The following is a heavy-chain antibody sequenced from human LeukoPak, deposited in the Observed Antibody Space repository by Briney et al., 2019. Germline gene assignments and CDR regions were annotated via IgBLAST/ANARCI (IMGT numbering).Heavy chain of an antibody. D-gene: IGHD1-26*01. CDR3: AKDSSHVSGNYDYLDY. Sequence: GGSLRLSCAASGFTFSDYYMSWIRQAPGKGLEWVSYISSSGSTIYYADSVKGRFTISRDNAKNSLYLQMNSLRADDTAVYYCAKDSSHVSGNYDYLDYWGQGALVTVSS. V-gene: IGHV3-11*01. CDR2: ISSSGSTI. CDR1: GFTFSDYY. J-gene: IGHJ4*02.